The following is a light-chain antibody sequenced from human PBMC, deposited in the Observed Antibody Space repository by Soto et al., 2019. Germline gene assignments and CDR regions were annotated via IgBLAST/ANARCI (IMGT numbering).Light chain of an antibody. CDR3: QSYDISLHKYV. V-gene: IGLV1-40*01. J-gene: IGLJ1*01. Sequence: QSVLTQPPSVSGAPGQRVSISCNGSTSNIGAPYDVHWYQHLPGTAPKLLIYGNNNRPSGVPDRFSGSKSGTSASLAITSLPAEDEADDCCQSYDISLHKYVVGTGTKVTVL. CDR2: GNN. CDR1: TSNIGAPYD.